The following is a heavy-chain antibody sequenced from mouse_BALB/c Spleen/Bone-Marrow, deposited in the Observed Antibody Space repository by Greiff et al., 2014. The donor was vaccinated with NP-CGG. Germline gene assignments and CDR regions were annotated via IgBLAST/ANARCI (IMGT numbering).Heavy chain of an antibody. CDR2: INPGSGGT. V-gene: IGHV1-54*03. D-gene: IGHD2-1*01. CDR3: ARRDGNYAWFAY. J-gene: IGHJ3*01. Sequence: QVQLKESGAELVRPGTSVKGSCKASGYAFTNYLIEWGKQRPGQGLEWIGVINPGSGGTNYNEKFKGKATLTADKSSSTAYMQLSSLTSDDSAVHFCARRDGNYAWFAYWGQGTLVTVSA. CDR1: GYAFTNYL.